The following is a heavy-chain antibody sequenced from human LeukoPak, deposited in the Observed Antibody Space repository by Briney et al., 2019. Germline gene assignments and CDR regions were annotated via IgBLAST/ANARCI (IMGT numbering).Heavy chain of an antibody. CDR2: INPDSGDT. J-gene: IGHJ5*02. V-gene: IGHV1-2*06. CDR1: GYKFVAYY. Sequence: ASVKVSCKASGYKFVAYYIHWVRQSPGQGLEWLGRINPDSGDTNYAQKFQGRVTMMRDTSSSTAYMELSRRKSDDTAIYYCARESQVFWPKETNWFDPWGHGTLVTVAS. D-gene: IGHD3-3*01. CDR3: ARESQVFWPKETNWFDP.